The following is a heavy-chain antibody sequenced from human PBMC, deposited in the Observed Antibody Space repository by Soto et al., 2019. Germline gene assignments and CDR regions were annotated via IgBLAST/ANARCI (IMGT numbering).Heavy chain of an antibody. Sequence: PGESLKISCKGSGYSFTSHWIGWVRQMPGKGLEWMGIIYPRDSDTRYSPSVEGQVTMSVDKSVSTAYLQINSLRGEDTAIYYCARSGDNYNLLDYWGQGTPVTVSS. CDR1: GYSFTSHW. J-gene: IGHJ4*02. CDR3: ARSGDNYNLLDY. V-gene: IGHV5-51*01. D-gene: IGHD1-1*01. CDR2: IYPRDSDT.